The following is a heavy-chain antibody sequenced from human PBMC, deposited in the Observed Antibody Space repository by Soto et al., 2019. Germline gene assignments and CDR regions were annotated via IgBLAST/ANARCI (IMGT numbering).Heavy chain of an antibody. CDR2: IYDSGST. Sequence: SETLSLTCTVSGGSISSGGYYWSWIRQHPGKGLEWIGYIYDSGSTYYNPSLKSPVTISVDTSKIQFSLKLGSVTAADTAVYYCASTGYSSGWPTPDYWGQGTLVTVSS. V-gene: IGHV4-31*01. CDR3: ASTGYSSGWPTPDY. J-gene: IGHJ4*02. CDR1: GGSISSGGYY. D-gene: IGHD6-19*01.